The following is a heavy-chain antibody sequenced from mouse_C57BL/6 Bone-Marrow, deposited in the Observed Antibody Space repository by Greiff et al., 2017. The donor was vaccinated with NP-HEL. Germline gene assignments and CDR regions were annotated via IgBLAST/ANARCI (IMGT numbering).Heavy chain of an antibody. CDR1: GYTFTSYW. D-gene: IGHD2-3*01. V-gene: IGHV1-55*01. Sequence: QVQLQQPGAELVKPGASVKMSCKASGYTFTSYWITWVKRRPGQGLEWIGDIYPGSGSTNYNEKFKSKATLTVDTSSSTAYMQLSSLTSEDSAVYYCARFYDGYYNFDYWGQGTTLTVSS. J-gene: IGHJ2*01. CDR3: ARFYDGYYNFDY. CDR2: IYPGSGST.